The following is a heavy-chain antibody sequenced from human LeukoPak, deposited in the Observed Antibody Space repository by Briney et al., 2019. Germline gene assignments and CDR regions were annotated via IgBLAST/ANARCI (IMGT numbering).Heavy chain of an antibody. CDR2: IYHSGST. D-gene: IGHD3-10*01. CDR1: GYSISSGYF. J-gene: IGHJ6*03. Sequence: SETLSLTCTVSGYSISSGYFWGWIRQPPGKGLEWIGSIYHSGSTSYNPSLKSRVTISVDTSKNQFSLKLSSVTAADTAVYYCARGDRPAIWFGELLASPNYYYYYMDVWGKGTTVTISS. CDR3: ARGDRPAIWFGELLASPNYYYYYMDV. V-gene: IGHV4-38-2*02.